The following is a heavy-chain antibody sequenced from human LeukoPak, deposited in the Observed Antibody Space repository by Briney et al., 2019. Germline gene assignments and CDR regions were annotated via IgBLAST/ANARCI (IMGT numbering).Heavy chain of an antibody. CDR1: GFTFSSFA. CDR3: AKGFFGSGSFPHNFDY. V-gene: IGHV3-23*01. J-gene: IGHJ4*02. CDR2: VRGNGDST. Sequence: GGSLRLSCAASGFTFSSFAMHWVRQAPGKGLEWVAIVRGNGDSTHYADSVKGRFTISRDNSKNMLYLQMNSLRDEDTAVYYCAKGFFGSGSFPHNFDYWGQGTLVTVSS. D-gene: IGHD3-10*01.